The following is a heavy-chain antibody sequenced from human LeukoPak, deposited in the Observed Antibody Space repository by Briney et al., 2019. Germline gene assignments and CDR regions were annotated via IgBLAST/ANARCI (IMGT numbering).Heavy chain of an antibody. J-gene: IGHJ3*02. CDR1: GFSPSTSAVG. CDR3: AHRRPYYDRSGYYEIRGAFDI. Sequence: KTSGPTLVNPTQTLTLTCPFSGFSPSTSAVGVGWIRQPPGKALEWLALIYWDDGKRYSPPLKISLTVTKDTSKNQVVLTITNMDPVDTATYYCAHRRPYYDRSGYYEIRGAFDIWGQGTMVTVS. V-gene: IGHV2-5*02. CDR2: IYWDDGK. D-gene: IGHD3-22*01.